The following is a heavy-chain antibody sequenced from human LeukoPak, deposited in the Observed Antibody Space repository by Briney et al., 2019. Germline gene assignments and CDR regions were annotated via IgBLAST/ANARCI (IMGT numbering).Heavy chain of an antibody. D-gene: IGHD6-19*01. V-gene: IGHV1-69*05. CDR2: IIPIFGTA. J-gene: IGHJ6*02. Sequence: SVKVSCKASGGTFSSYAISWVRQAPGQGLEWMGGIIPIFGTANYAQKLQGRVTMTTDTSTSTAYMELRSLRSDDTAVYYCARDACSSITVYSSGWCYYYYGMDVWGQGTTVTVSS. CDR1: GGTFSSYA. CDR3: ARDACSSITVYSSGWCYYYYGMDV.